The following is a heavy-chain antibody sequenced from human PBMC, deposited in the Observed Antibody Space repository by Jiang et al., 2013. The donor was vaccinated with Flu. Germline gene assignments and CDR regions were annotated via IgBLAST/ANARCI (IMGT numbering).Heavy chain of an antibody. CDR2: IRYDGSKK. D-gene: IGHD3-22*01. CDR1: GFTFSNYG. J-gene: IGHJ4*02. Sequence: VQLVESGGGVVQPGGSLRLSCAASGFTFSNYGMDSGMHWVRQAPGKGLEWVAFIRYDGSKKYYADSVKGRFTISRDNSKNTLYLQMNSLRAEDTAVYYCAKDGYFYDSSSSLDYWGQGTLVTVSS. CDR3: AKDGYFYDSSSSLDY. V-gene: IGHV3-30*02.